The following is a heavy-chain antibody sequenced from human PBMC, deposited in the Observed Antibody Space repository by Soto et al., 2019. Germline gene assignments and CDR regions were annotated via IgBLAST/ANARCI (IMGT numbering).Heavy chain of an antibody. D-gene: IGHD6-6*01. J-gene: IGHJ4*02. V-gene: IGHV3-7*01. CDR1: GFTFSNFW. CDR2: IKHDGSET. CDR3: ARGGGTIATRSVPY. Sequence: GGSLRLSCAASGFTFSNFWMNWVRQAPGKGLEWVANIKHDGSETLYVDSVKGRFTISRDNAKNSLYLQMNSLRADDTAVYYCARGGGTIATRSVPYWGQGTLVTVSS.